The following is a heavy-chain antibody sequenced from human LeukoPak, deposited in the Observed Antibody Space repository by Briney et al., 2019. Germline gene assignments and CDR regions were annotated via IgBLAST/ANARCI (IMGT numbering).Heavy chain of an antibody. J-gene: IGHJ5*02. CDR1: GGSISSDY. V-gene: IGHV4-59*08. D-gene: IGHD1-26*01. CDR3: ARHGGSIVGASWFDP. Sequence: PSETLSLTCTVSGGSISSDYWSWIRQPPGKGLEWIGYIYYSGSTNYNPSLKSRVTISVDTSKNQFSLKLSFVTAADTAVYYCARHGGSIVGASWFDPWGQGTLVTVSS. CDR2: IYYSGST.